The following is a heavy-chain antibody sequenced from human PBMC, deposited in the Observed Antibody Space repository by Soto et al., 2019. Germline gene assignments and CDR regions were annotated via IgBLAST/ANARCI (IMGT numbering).Heavy chain of an antibody. D-gene: IGHD2-15*01. CDR3: ARLDLGYCSGGSCYSPPLYYFDY. Sequence: GESLKISCKGSGYSFTSYWIGWVRQMPGKGLEWMGIIYPGDSDTRYSPSFQGQVTIPADKSISTAYLQWSSLKAPDTAMYYCARLDLGYCSGGSCYSPPLYYFDYWGQGTLVTVSS. CDR2: IYPGDSDT. CDR1: GYSFTSYW. J-gene: IGHJ4*02. V-gene: IGHV5-51*01.